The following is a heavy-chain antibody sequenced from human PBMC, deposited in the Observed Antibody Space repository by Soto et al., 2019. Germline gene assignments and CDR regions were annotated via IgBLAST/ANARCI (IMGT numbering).Heavy chain of an antibody. Sequence: QVQLVQSGAEVKKPGSSVKVSCKASGGTFSSYAISWVRQAPGQGLEWMGGIIPIFGTANYAQKSQGRVTITANESTSTAYVALSSLRSEDTAVYYCARALVAASPVGGRYYGMDVWGQGTTVTVSS. J-gene: IGHJ6*02. CDR2: IIPIFGTA. V-gene: IGHV1-69*01. CDR1: GGTFSSYA. D-gene: IGHD1-26*01. CDR3: ARALVAASPVGGRYYGMDV.